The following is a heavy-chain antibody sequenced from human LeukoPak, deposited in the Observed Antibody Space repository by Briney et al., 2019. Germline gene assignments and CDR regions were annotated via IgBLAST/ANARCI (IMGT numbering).Heavy chain of an antibody. CDR1: GLTFSNYA. J-gene: IGHJ4*02. CDR2: INWNGGST. Sequence: GGSLRLSCVASGLTFSNYAMSWVRQAPGQGLEWVSAINWNGGSTNYADSVKGRFTISRDNSKSTLYLHMNSLRAEDTAVYYCAKAAHSSGLWYFDYWGQGILVTVSS. CDR3: AKAAHSSGLWYFDY. V-gene: IGHV3-23*01. D-gene: IGHD6-19*01.